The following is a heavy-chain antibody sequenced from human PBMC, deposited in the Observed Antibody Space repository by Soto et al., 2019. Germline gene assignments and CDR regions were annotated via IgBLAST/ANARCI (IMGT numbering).Heavy chain of an antibody. D-gene: IGHD3-22*01. CDR1: GGSFIGYY. J-gene: IGHJ4*02. V-gene: IGHV4-34*01. CDR2: INHSGST. Sequence: SETLSLTCAVYGGSFIGYYWSWIRQPPGKGLEWIGEINHSGSTNYNPSLKSRVTISVDTSKNQFSLKLSSVTAADTAVYYCARGPITMIPYDYWGQGTLVTVSS. CDR3: ARGPITMIPYDY.